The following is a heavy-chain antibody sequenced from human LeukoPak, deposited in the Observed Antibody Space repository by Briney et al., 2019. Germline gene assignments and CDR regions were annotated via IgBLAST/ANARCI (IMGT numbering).Heavy chain of an antibody. CDR1: GYSISSGYY. V-gene: IGHV4-38-2*02. Sequence: SETLSLTCTVSGYSISSGYYWGWIRQPPGKGLEWLGSIYHSGSTYYNPSLKSRVTISVDTSKNQFSLKLSSVTAADTAVYYCARNQGREKAFDIWGQGTMVTVSS. CDR3: ARNQGREKAFDI. CDR2: IYHSGST. D-gene: IGHD1-14*01. J-gene: IGHJ3*02.